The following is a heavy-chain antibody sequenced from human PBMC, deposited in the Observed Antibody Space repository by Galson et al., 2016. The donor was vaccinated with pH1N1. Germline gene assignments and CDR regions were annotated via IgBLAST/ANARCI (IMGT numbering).Heavy chain of an antibody. CDR2: ILYDGTNE. CDR1: GFTFTSYA. D-gene: IGHD5-12*01. CDR3: ARDSEYSGHEGFH. V-gene: IGHV3-30*04. J-gene: IGHJ4*02. Sequence: SLRLSCAASGFTFTSYAMHWVRQAPGKGLEWVAVILYDGTNEYYADSVEGRFTISRDKTQSTVYLQMNSLRTEDTAVYYCARDSEYSGHEGFHWAQGTLVIVS.